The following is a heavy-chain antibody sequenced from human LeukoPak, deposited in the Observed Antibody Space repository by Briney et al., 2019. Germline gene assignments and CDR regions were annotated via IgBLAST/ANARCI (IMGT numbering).Heavy chain of an antibody. V-gene: IGHV3-30*18. CDR2: ISYDGSNK. Sequence: GGSLRLSCAASGFILSDYNMDWVRQAPGKGLEWVAVISYDGSNKYYADSVKGRFTISRDNSKNTLYLQMNSLRAEDTAVYYCAKSGRRGVRGVIIDAFDIWGQGTMVTVSS. D-gene: IGHD3-10*01. CDR1: GFILSDYN. CDR3: AKSGRRGVRGVIIDAFDI. J-gene: IGHJ3*02.